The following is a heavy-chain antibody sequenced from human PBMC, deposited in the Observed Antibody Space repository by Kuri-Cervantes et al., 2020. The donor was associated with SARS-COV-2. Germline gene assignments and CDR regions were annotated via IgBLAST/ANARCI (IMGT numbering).Heavy chain of an antibody. V-gene: IGHV3-23*01. CDR1: GFTFSSYA. CDR3: ARDWGYSGYEYFDY. J-gene: IGHJ4*02. Sequence: GESLKISCAASGFTFSSYAMSWVRQAPGKGLEWVSAISGSGGSTYYADSVKGRFTISRDNSKNTLYLQMNSLRAEDTAVYYCARDWGYSGYEYFDYWGQGTLVTVSS. CDR2: ISGSGGST. D-gene: IGHD5-12*01.